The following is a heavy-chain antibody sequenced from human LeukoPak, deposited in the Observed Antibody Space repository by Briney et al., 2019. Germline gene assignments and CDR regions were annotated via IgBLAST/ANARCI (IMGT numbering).Heavy chain of an antibody. Sequence: QAGGSLRLSCAASGFTFSSYWMHWVRQAPGKGLVWVSRINGDGSGTSYAASVKGRFTISRDNSKNTLFLEMKGLRVDDTALYYCAMIGGTTGPFDAWGQGTLVTVSS. CDR1: GFTFSSYW. J-gene: IGHJ4*02. CDR3: AMIGGTTGPFDA. CDR2: INGDGSGT. D-gene: IGHD1-7*01. V-gene: IGHV3-74*01.